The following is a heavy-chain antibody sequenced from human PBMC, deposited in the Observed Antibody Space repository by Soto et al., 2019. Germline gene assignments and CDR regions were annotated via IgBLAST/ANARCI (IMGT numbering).Heavy chain of an antibody. J-gene: IGHJ5*02. CDR2: ISWNSGSI. D-gene: IGHD5-12*01. Sequence: EVQLVESGGGLVQPGRSLRLSCAASGFTFDDYAMHWVRQAPGKGLEWVSGISWNSGSIGYADSVKGRFTISRDNAKNSLYLQMNSLRAEDTALYYCAKETGWGYERDRFDPWGQGTLVTASS. V-gene: IGHV3-9*01. CDR1: GFTFDDYA. CDR3: AKETGWGYERDRFDP.